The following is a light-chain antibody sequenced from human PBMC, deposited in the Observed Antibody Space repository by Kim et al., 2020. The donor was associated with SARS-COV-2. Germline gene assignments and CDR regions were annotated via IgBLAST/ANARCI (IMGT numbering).Light chain of an antibody. V-gene: IGLV2-14*03. CDR3: SSYTSSISWV. CDR1: SSDVGAYNF. CDR2: DVT. J-gene: IGLJ3*02. Sequence: GQSITISCTGTSSDVGAYNFVSWYQQHPDKAPKLLIYDVTERPSGVSNRFSGSKSGNMASLTISGLQAEDEADYYCSSYTSSISWVFGGGTKVTVL.